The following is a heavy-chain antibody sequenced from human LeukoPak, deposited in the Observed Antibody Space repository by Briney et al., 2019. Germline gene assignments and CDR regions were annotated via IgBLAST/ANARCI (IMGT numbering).Heavy chain of an antibody. CDR2: IYYSGST. J-gene: IGHJ4*02. D-gene: IGHD3-22*01. CDR1: GGSLSSYF. CDR3: ANLRRYDSSGYYSDY. Sequence: SETLSLTCTVSGGSLSSYFWSWIRQPPGKGLEWVGYIYYSGSTNYNPSLKSRVTISVDTSRNQFHLKLSSVTAADTAFYYCANLRRYDSSGYYSDYWGQGTLVTVSP. V-gene: IGHV4-59*08.